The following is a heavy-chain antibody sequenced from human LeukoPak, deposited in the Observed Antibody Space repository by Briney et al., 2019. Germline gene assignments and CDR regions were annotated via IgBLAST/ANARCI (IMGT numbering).Heavy chain of an antibody. CDR2: ISSSSSYI. V-gene: IGHV3-21*01. J-gene: IGHJ5*02. CDR1: GFTFSSYS. D-gene: IGHD1-26*01. Sequence: GGSLRLSCAASGFTFSSYSMNWVRQAPGKGLEWVSSISSSSSYIFYGDSVKGRFTISRDNAKNTLYLQMNSLRAEDTAVYYCARDRWKDSGSYWWFDPWGQGTLVTVSS. CDR3: ARDRWKDSGSYWWFDP.